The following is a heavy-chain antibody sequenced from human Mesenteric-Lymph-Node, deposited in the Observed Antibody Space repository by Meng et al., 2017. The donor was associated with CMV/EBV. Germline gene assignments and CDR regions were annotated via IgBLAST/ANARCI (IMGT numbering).Heavy chain of an antibody. D-gene: IGHD3-9*01. V-gene: IGHV3-30*02. CDR3: AVYRPLTGYYRFDN. CDR2: IRYDGTNK. J-gene: IGHJ4*02. Sequence: GESLKISCAASGFTFSSYAMHWVRQAPGKGLEWVAFIRYDGTNKYYADSVKGRFTISRDNSKNTLYLQMNSLRAEDTAVYHCAVYRPLTGYYRFDNWGQGTLVTVSS. CDR1: GFTFSSYA.